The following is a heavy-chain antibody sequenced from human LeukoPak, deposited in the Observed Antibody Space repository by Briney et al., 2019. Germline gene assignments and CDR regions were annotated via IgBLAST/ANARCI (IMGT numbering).Heavy chain of an antibody. Sequence: SVKVSCKASGGTFSSYAISWVRQAPGQGLEWMGRIIPIFGTANYAQKFQGRVTITTDESTSTAYMELSSLRSEDTAVYYCATGEGRRLQLVNWGQGTLVTVSS. CDR2: IIPIFGTA. CDR1: GGTFSSYA. J-gene: IGHJ4*02. CDR3: ATGEGRRLQLVN. D-gene: IGHD5-24*01. V-gene: IGHV1-69*05.